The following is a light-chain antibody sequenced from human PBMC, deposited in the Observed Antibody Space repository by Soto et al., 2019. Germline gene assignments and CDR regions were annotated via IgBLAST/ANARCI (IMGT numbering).Light chain of an antibody. CDR2: WAS. Sequence: DIVMTQSPDSLAVSLGERATINCKSSQSVLYSSNNKNYLAWYQQKSGQPPKLLIYWASTRESGVPDRFSGSGSGTDFTLTISSLQAADVAVYYCQQYYSSPWTFGQGTKVESK. CDR1: QSVLYSSNNKNY. V-gene: IGKV4-1*01. CDR3: QQYYSSPWT. J-gene: IGKJ1*01.